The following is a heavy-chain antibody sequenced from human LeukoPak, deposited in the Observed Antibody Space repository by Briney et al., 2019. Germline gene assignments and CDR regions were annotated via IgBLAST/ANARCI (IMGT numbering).Heavy chain of an antibody. D-gene: IGHD1-1*01. J-gene: IGHJ3*01. CDR1: AFAFSNYA. V-gene: IGHV3-23*01. CDR3: AKDFIARNGVYDAFDV. CDR2: IEGDGSKT. Sequence: GGSLRLSCAASAFAFSNYAMTWVRQAPGKGLEWVSTIEGDGSKTHYADSVKGRFTISRGNSKNTLSLQMNGLSAEDTALYYCAKDFIARNGVYDAFDVWGQGTMVTVSS.